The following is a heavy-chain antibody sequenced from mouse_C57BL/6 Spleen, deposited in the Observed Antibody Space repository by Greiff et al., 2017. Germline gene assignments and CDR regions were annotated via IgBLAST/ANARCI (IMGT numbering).Heavy chain of an antibody. CDR2: IDPETGGT. Sequence: VQGVESGAELVRPGASVTLSCKASGYTFTDYEMHWVKQTPVHGLEWIGAIDPETGGTAYNQQFKGKAILTADKSSSTAYMELRSLTSEDSAVYYCTSGYYGNYGYFDVWGTGTTGTVSS. V-gene: IGHV1-15*01. D-gene: IGHD2-1*01. J-gene: IGHJ1*03. CDR3: TSGYYGNYGYFDV. CDR1: GYTFTDYE.